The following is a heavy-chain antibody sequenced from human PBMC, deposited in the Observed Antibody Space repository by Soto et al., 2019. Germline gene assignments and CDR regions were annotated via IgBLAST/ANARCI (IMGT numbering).Heavy chain of an antibody. CDR3: AKDQEQQLAGTIDY. V-gene: IGHV3-30*18. J-gene: IGHJ4*02. CDR2: ISYDGSNK. Sequence: GSLRLSCAASGFTFSSYGMHWVRQAPGKGLEWVAVISYDGSNKYYADSVKGRFTISRDNSKNTLYLQMNSLRAEDTAVYYCAKDQEQQLAGTIDYWGQGTLVTVSS. CDR1: GFTFSSYG. D-gene: IGHD6-13*01.